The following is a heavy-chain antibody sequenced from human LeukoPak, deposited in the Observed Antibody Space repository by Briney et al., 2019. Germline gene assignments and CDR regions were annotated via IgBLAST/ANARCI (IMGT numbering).Heavy chain of an antibody. Sequence: GGPLRLSCAASGFTFSNYAMSWVRQAPGKGLEWVSGINGSGDSTNYADSVKGRFTISRDNSKNTLYLQMSSLRAEDTAVYYCAKDRSAYYLARLEHWGQGTLVAVSS. CDR3: AKDRSAYYLARLEH. CDR1: GFTFSNYA. V-gene: IGHV3-23*01. J-gene: IGHJ1*01. CDR2: INGSGDST. D-gene: IGHD3-22*01.